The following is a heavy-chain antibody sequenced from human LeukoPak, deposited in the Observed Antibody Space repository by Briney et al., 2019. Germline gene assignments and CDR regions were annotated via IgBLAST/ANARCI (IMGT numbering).Heavy chain of an antibody. CDR1: GFSFGTYS. J-gene: IGHJ4*02. CDR2: ISSSSIHV. V-gene: IGHV3-21*01. CDR3: AREIDLRGFDY. D-gene: IGHD3-10*01. Sequence: GGSLRLSCAGSGFSFGTYSMNWVRQAPGKGLEWVSSISSSSIHVNYADSVKGRFTISRDNAKNSLYLQMNSLRAEDTAVYYCAREIDLRGFDYWGQGTLVTVSS.